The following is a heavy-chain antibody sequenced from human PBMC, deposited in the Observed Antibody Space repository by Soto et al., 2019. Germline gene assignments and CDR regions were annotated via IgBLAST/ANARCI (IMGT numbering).Heavy chain of an antibody. Sequence: ASVKVSCKVSGYTLTELSMHWVRQAPGKGLEWMGGFDPEDGETIYAQKFQGRVTMTEDTSTDTAYMELSSLRSEDTAVYYCAVYGSGILILSNWFDPWGQGTLVTVS. V-gene: IGHV1-24*01. D-gene: IGHD3-10*01. CDR3: AVYGSGILILSNWFDP. J-gene: IGHJ5*02. CDR1: GYTLTELS. CDR2: FDPEDGET.